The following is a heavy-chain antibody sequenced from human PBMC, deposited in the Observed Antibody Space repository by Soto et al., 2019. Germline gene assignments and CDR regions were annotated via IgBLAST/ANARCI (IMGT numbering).Heavy chain of an antibody. Sequence: GGSLRLSCAASGFTFSSYGMHWVRQAPGKGLEWVSAISGSGGSTYYADSVKGRFTISRDNSKNTLYLQMNSLRAEDTAVYYCAKVAGTTYYYYYMDVWGEGTTVTVSS. V-gene: IGHV3-23*01. CDR3: AKVAGTTYYYYYMDV. J-gene: IGHJ6*03. D-gene: IGHD1-7*01. CDR1: GFTFSSYG. CDR2: ISGSGGST.